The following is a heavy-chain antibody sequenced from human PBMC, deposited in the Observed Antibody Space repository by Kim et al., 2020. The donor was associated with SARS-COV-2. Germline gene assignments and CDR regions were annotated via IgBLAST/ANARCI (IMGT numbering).Heavy chain of an antibody. D-gene: IGHD1-1*01. Sequence: GGSLRLSCAASGLTFSNSWMNWVRQAPGKGLEWVAKIKDDGSEKYYVDSVKGRFTISRDNAENSLYLQMNSLTVDDTAVYYCARSTKGTVDYWGQGTLVT. CDR2: IKDDGSEK. CDR1: GLTFSNSW. J-gene: IGHJ4*02. CDR3: ARSTKGTVDY. V-gene: IGHV3-7*01.